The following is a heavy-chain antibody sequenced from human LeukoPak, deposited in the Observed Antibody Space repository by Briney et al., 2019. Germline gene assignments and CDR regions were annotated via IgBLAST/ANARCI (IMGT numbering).Heavy chain of an antibody. Sequence: SETLSLTCTVSGGSISNYVWSWIRQPPGKGLEWIGYINDSGNTKYNPSLESRVTISVDTSKNQFSLNLYSVTAADTAVYYCAREGYSGSYYEPWGQGTLVTVSS. J-gene: IGHJ5*02. V-gene: IGHV4-59*01. CDR1: GGSISNYV. CDR3: AREGYSGSYYEP. D-gene: IGHD1-26*01. CDR2: INDSGNT.